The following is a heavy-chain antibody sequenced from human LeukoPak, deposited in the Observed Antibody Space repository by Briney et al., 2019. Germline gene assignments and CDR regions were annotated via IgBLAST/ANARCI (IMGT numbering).Heavy chain of an antibody. D-gene: IGHD4-23*01. Sequence: PGGSLRLSCVGSGFAFYNYAMHWVRRPPGKGLEWVSSIWNSDTKAYADSVKGRFTISRDRARNSLYLQMDSLRPEDTALYYCAKDTGGNGAYFYAMDVWGQGTSVTVSS. CDR2: IWNSDTK. V-gene: IGHV3-9*01. CDR1: GFAFYNYA. J-gene: IGHJ6*02. CDR3: AKDTGGNGAYFYAMDV.